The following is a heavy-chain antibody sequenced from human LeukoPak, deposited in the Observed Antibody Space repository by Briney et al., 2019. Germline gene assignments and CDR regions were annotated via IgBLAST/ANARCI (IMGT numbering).Heavy chain of an antibody. CDR2: ISSGGSSI. J-gene: IGHJ3*02. V-gene: IGHV3-48*03. Sequence: HPGGSLRLSCAASGFTFSSYDMNWVRQAPGKGLEWLSFISSGGSSIYYADSVKGRFTISRDDSKNSLYLQMNSLKTEDTAMYYCARAKYSGSYFGFDIWGQGTMVTVSS. CDR1: GFTFSSYD. CDR3: ARAKYSGSYFGFDI. D-gene: IGHD1-26*01.